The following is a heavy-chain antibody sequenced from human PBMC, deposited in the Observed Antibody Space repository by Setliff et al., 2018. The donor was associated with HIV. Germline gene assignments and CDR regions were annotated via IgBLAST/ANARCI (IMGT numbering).Heavy chain of an antibody. Sequence: ASVKVSCKASGYTFTSYYMHWVRQAPGQGLEWMGIINPSGGSTSYAQKFQGRVTMTRDTSTSTVYMELSSLRSEDTAVYYCASSEESRVVVAALDYWGQGTLVTVSS. D-gene: IGHD2-15*01. J-gene: IGHJ4*02. CDR2: INPSGGST. V-gene: IGHV1-46*01. CDR3: ASSEESRVVVAALDY. CDR1: GYTFTSYY.